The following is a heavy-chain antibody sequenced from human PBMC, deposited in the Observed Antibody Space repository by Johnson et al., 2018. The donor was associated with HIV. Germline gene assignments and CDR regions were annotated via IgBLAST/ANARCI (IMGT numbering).Heavy chain of an antibody. CDR2: ISYDGSNK. J-gene: IGHJ3*02. CDR1: GFTFSSYW. D-gene: IGHD3-10*01. CDR3: ARAVTPFGDWEAFDI. V-gene: IGHV3-30-3*01. Sequence: QVLLVESGGGLVQPGGSLRLSCAASGFTFSSYWMSWVRQAPGKGLEWVAVISYDGSNKYYADSVKGRFTISRDNSKNTLYLQMNSLRAEDTAVYYCARAVTPFGDWEAFDIWGQGTMVTVSS.